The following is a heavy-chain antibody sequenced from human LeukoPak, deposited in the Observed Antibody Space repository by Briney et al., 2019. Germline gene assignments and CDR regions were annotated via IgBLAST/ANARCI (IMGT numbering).Heavy chain of an antibody. D-gene: IGHD3-22*01. V-gene: IGHV3-21*01. CDR1: GFTFSSYS. J-gene: IGHJ4*02. Sequence: GGSLRLSCAASGFTFSSYSMNWVRQAPGKGLEWVSSIGSSSSYIYYADSEKGRFTISRDNAKNSLYLQMNSLRAEDTAVYYCARESYDSSGYYYNPLDYWGQGTLVTVSS. CDR2: IGSSSSYI. CDR3: ARESYDSSGYYYNPLDY.